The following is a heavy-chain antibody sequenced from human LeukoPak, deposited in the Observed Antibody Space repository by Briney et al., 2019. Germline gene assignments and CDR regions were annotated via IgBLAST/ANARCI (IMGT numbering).Heavy chain of an antibody. D-gene: IGHD5-12*01. V-gene: IGHV1-2*02. Sequence: GASVKVSCKASGYTLTGYYMHWLRQAPGQGLEWMGWINPNSGDTNYAQKFQRRVTMTRDTSINTAYMELSRLTSDDTAVYYCAKNPYEYYFDYWGQGTLVTVSS. J-gene: IGHJ4*02. CDR2: INPNSGDT. CDR3: AKNPYEYYFDY. CDR1: GYTLTGYY.